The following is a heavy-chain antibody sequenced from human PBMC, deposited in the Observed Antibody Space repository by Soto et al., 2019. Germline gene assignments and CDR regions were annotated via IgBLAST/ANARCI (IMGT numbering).Heavy chain of an antibody. J-gene: IGHJ6*03. CDR1: GFTFSSYS. D-gene: IGHD4-4*01. V-gene: IGHV3-48*01. CDR2: ISSSSSTI. CDR3: GRGTLQFLYYYYYMDV. Sequence: EVQLVESGGGLVQPGGSLRLSCAASGFTFSSYSMNWVRQAPGKGLEWVSYISSSSSTIYYADSVKGRFTISRDNAKNSPYLQMNSLRAEDTAEYYCGRGTLQFLYYYYYMDVWGKGTTVTVSS.